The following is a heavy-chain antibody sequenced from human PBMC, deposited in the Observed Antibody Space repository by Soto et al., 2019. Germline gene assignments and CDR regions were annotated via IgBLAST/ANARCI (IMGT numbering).Heavy chain of an antibody. V-gene: IGHV3-33*01. J-gene: IGHJ3*02. Sequence: QVRLVESGGGVVQPGRSLRLSCAASGFTFNSYGMHWVRQAPGKGLEWVAVIWSDGSNKYNADSVKGRFTISRDNSKNTLYLRMNSLRVEDTALYYCAIDPPDDDRGHYAFDIWGQGTMVTVSS. CDR3: AIDPPDDDRGHYAFDI. D-gene: IGHD3-9*01. CDR2: IWSDGSNK. CDR1: GFTFNSYG.